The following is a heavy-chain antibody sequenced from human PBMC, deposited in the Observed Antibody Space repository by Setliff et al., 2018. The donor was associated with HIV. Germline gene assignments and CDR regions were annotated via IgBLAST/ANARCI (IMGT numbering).Heavy chain of an antibody. J-gene: IGHJ4*02. Sequence: PSETLSLTCTVSGGSISNYYWRWIRQPPGKGLEWIGCGYYSGITHYDPSLKSRVSISVDASKNQFSLRLNSVTVADTAVYFCARSSRGSLRDLDYWGPGTLVTVSS. CDR1: GGSISNYY. D-gene: IGHD2-21*02. CDR2: GYYSGIT. CDR3: ARSSRGSLRDLDY. V-gene: IGHV4-59*08.